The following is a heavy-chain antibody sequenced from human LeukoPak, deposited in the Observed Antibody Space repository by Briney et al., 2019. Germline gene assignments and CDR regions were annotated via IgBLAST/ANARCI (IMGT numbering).Heavy chain of an antibody. V-gene: IGHV1-18*01. J-gene: IGHJ4*02. D-gene: IGHD3-16*02. CDR1: GYTFTSYG. Sequence: ASVKVSCKTSGYTFTSYGISWVRQPPGQGIEWMGWISAYNGNTHYAQKLQGRVTMTTDTSTSTAYMELRSLRSDDTAVYYCARDDLNYVWGSYRYVYFDYWGQGTLVTVSS. CDR2: ISAYNGNT. CDR3: ARDDLNYVWGSYRYVYFDY.